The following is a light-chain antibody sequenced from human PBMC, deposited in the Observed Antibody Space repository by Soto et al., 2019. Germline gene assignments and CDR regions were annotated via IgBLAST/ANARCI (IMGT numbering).Light chain of an antibody. J-gene: IGLJ2*01. CDR2: EVS. CDR3: SSYTLTNTLVV. Sequence: QSALTQPASVSGSPGQSITISCTGTSSDIGFYNYVSWYQQHPGKAPKLMIYEVSSWPSGVSNRFSGSKSGNTASLTISGLQAEDEADYYCSSYTLTNTLVVFGGGTQLTVL. CDR1: SSDIGFYNY. V-gene: IGLV2-14*01.